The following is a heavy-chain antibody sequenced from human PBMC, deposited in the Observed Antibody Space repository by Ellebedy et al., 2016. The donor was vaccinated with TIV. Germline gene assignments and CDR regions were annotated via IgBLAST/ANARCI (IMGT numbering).Heavy chain of an antibody. D-gene: IGHD3-16*01. J-gene: IGHJ5*02. CDR3: ERSYGARTSGP. CDR2: IEEDGSEG. CDR1: GFAFRGYW. V-gene: IGHV3-7*01. Sequence: ESLKISCVASGFAFRGYWMSWVRQAPGKGLEWVANIEEDGSEGYYVGSVKGRFTISRDNGRNSLYLQMNRLRPEDTAIYYCERSYGARTSGPWGQGTLVTVSS.